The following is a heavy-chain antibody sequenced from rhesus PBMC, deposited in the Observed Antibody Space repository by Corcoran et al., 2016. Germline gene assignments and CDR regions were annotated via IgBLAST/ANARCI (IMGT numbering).Heavy chain of an antibody. J-gene: IGHJ4*01. D-gene: IGHD1-44*02. CDR1: GGPFSRYW. Sequence: QVQLQESGPGLVKPSETRSLTYAVSGGPFSRYWWSWIRQPPGKGLEWIGEINGNSGSTNYNPSLKSRVTISKDASKNQFSLKLSSVTAADTAVYYCARYSGSYNAYFDYWGQGVLVTVSS. CDR3: ARYSGSYNAYFDY. CDR2: INGNSGST. V-gene: IGHV4-80*01.